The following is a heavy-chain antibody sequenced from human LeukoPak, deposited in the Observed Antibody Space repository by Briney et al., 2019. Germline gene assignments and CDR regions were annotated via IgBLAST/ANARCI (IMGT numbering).Heavy chain of an antibody. CDR1: GYSISSGYY. Sequence: SETLSLTCTVSGYSISSGYYWGWIRPPPGKGLEWIGSIYHSGSTYYNPSLKSRVTISVDTSKNQFSLKLSSVTAADTAVYYCARDYQSIAVAGSDYWGQGTLVTVSS. V-gene: IGHV4-38-2*02. CDR2: IYHSGST. D-gene: IGHD6-19*01. J-gene: IGHJ4*02. CDR3: ARDYQSIAVAGSDY.